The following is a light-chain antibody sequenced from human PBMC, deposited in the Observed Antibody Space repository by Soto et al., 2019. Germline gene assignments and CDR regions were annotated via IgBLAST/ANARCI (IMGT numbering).Light chain of an antibody. CDR2: GAS. Sequence: EILMTQSPAILSVSPGERATLSCRASQSVGSNLAWYQQKPGQAPRLLIYGASTRATGIPARFSGSGSGTEFTLTISSLQSEDFEVYHCQQYNNWPITFGQGTRLEIK. J-gene: IGKJ5*01. CDR1: QSVGSN. CDR3: QQYNNWPIT. V-gene: IGKV3-15*01.